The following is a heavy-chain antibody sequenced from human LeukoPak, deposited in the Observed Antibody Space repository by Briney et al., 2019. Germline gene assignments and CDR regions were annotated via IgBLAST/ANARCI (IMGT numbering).Heavy chain of an antibody. CDR3: ARGNYGSGSYYQNNWFDH. J-gene: IGHJ5*02. D-gene: IGHD3-10*01. CDR2: IWYDGSNK. Sequence: GRSLRLSCAASGFTFSSYGMHWVRQAPGKGLEWVAVIWYDGSNKYYADSVKGRFTISRDNSKNTLYLQMNSLRAEDTAVYYCARGNYGSGSYYQNNWFDHWGQGTLVTVSS. CDR1: GFTFSSYG. V-gene: IGHV3-33*01.